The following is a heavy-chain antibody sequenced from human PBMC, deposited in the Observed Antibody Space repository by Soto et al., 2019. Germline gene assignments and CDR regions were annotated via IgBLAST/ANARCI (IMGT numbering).Heavy chain of an antibody. V-gene: IGHV1-18*01. CDR2: FNGNNGNT. J-gene: IGHJ5*02. CDR1: GYTFTDYV. Sequence: ASVKVSCKASGYTFTDYVISWVRQAPGQGLEWMGYFNGNNGNTHCAQKFQGRVTITRDTSASTAYMELSSLRSEDTAVYYCARDLMTTVTTGWFDPWGQGTLVTVS. D-gene: IGHD4-17*01. CDR3: ARDLMTTVTTGWFDP.